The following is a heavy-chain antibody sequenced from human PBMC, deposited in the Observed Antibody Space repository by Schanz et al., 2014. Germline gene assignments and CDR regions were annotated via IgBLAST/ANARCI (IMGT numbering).Heavy chain of an antibody. V-gene: IGHV4-59*08. Sequence: QVQLQESGPGLVKPSETLSLTCTVSGASISFYDWNWIRQSPGKGLEWIGYIYHSGSPIYNPSLQSRVTIPIDTPKTHFSLKMESVTAADTAMYFCARQGDVYRLDYWGQGTLVTVTS. D-gene: IGHD1-26*01. CDR2: IYHSGSP. CDR3: ARQGDVYRLDY. CDR1: GASISFYD. J-gene: IGHJ4*02.